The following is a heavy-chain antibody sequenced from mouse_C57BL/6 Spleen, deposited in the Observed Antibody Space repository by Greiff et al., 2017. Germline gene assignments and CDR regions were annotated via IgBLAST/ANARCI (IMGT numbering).Heavy chain of an antibody. J-gene: IGHJ3*01. D-gene: IGHD1-1*02. CDR2: IYPSDGST. Sequence: QVQLQQSGPELVKPGASVKLSCKASGYTFTSYDINWVKQRPGQGLEWIGWIYPSDGSTKYNEKFKGKATLTVDTSSSTAYMELHSLTSGDSAVYVCEGGSGGFAYWGQGTLVTVSA. CDR1: GYTFTSYD. CDR3: EGGSGGFAY. V-gene: IGHV1-85*01.